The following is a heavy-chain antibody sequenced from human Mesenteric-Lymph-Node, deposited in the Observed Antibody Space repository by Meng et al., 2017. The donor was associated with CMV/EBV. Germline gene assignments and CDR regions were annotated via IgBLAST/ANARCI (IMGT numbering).Heavy chain of an antibody. CDR2: FSGSGVTT. CDR1: GLTFNSYV. V-gene: IGHV3-23*01. CDR3: VTSRSGDGSGLHFDY. Sequence: GGSLRLSCGASGLTFNSYVMSWVRQAPGKGLEWISSFSGSGVTTYYADSFKGRFTISRDNSKNTLYLQMNSLRPEDTAVYYCVTSRSGDGSGLHFDYWGQGTLVTVSS. D-gene: IGHD3-10*01. J-gene: IGHJ4*02.